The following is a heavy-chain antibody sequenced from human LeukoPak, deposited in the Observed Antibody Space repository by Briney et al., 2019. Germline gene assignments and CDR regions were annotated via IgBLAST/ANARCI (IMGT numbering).Heavy chain of an antibody. Sequence: QPGRSLRLSCAASGFTFSSYGMHWVRQAPGKGLEWEAVISYDGSNKYYADSVKGRFTISRDNSKNTLYLQMNSLRAEDTAVYYCAKWAVVAATPPWNYGMDVWGQGTTVTVSS. D-gene: IGHD2-15*01. CDR1: GFTFSSYG. CDR2: ISYDGSNK. V-gene: IGHV3-30*18. J-gene: IGHJ6*02. CDR3: AKWAVVAATPPWNYGMDV.